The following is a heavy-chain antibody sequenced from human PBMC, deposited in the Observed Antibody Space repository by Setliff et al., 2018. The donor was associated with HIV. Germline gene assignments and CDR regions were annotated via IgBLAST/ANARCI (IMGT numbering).Heavy chain of an antibody. CDR2: TSPHSGGT. Sequence: ASVKVSCKASGYSFTDYFIHWVRQAPGRGLEWMGWTSPHSGGTRTTRTFRGRVTMTRDTSINTACMELSGVRSDDTAVYFCARQLSNSFDYWGQGTLVTVSS. V-gene: IGHV1-2*02. J-gene: IGHJ4*02. CDR3: ARQLSNSFDY. CDR1: GYSFTDYF. D-gene: IGHD1-1*01.